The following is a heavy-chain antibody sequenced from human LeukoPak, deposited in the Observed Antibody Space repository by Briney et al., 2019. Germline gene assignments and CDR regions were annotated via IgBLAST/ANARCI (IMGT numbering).Heavy chain of an antibody. V-gene: IGHV1-46*01. CDR2: INPSGGST. CDR1: GYTFTSYY. J-gene: IGHJ4*02. D-gene: IGHD6-19*01. CDR3: ARSLAPRIAVDY. Sequence: ASVNVSCKASGYTFTSYYMHWVRQAPGQGLEWMGIINPSGGSTSYAQKFQGRVTMTRDTSTSTVYMELSSLRSEDTAVYYCARSLAPRIAVDYWGQGTLVTVSS.